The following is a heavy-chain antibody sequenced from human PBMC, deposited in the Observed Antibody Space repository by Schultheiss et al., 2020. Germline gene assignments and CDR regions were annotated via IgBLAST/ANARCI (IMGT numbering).Heavy chain of an antibody. CDR3: AREGAAAGGRVGY. J-gene: IGHJ4*02. CDR1: GGSFSGYY. Sequence: SQTLSLTCAVYGGSFSGYYWSWIRQPPGKGLEWIGEINHSGSTNYNPSLKSRVTISVDTSKNQFSLKLSSVTAADTAVYYCAREGAAAGGRVGYWGQGTLVTVSS. CDR2: INHSGST. V-gene: IGHV4-34*01. D-gene: IGHD6-13*01.